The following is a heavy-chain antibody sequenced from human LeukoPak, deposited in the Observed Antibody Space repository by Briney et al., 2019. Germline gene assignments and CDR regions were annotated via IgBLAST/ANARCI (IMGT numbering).Heavy chain of an antibody. D-gene: IGHD3-10*01. CDR1: GYTFTNYD. V-gene: IGHV1-8*01. CDR3: ARGNFYASGSYPDY. CDR2: MNPNNDNT. Sequence: ASVKVSCKASGYTFTNYDINWVRQATGQGLEWMGWMNPNNDNTGYAQKFQGRVIMTGDTAISTAYMELSSLRSEDTAVCYCARGNFYASGSYPDYWGQGTLVTVSS. J-gene: IGHJ4*02.